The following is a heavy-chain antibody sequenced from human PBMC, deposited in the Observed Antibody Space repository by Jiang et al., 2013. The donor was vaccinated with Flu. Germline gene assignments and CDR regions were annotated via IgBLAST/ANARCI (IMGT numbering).Heavy chain of an antibody. CDR2: IIPILGIA. V-gene: IGHV1-69*04. Sequence: SGAEVKKPGSSVKVSCKASGGTFSSYAISWVRQAPGQGLEWMGRIIPILGIANYAQKFQGRVTITADKSTSTAYMELSSLRSEDTAVYYCARGAVADYYFDYWGQGTLVTVSS. CDR3: ARGAVADYYFDY. D-gene: IGHD6-19*01. CDR1: GGTFSSYA. J-gene: IGHJ4*02.